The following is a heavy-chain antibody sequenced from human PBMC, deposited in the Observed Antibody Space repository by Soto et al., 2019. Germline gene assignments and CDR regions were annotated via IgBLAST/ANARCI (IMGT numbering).Heavy chain of an antibody. D-gene: IGHD6-19*01. CDR1: GFTFSNYA. V-gene: IGHV3-23*01. CDR2: ITGGGGST. CDR3: AKVEHWLGRSY. Sequence: EVQLLESGGGLVQPGGSLRLSCAASGFTFSNYAMRWVRQAPGKGVEWVSTITGGGGSTYYANSVKGRFTISRDNYKNTLYLQMDSLRAEDTARYYCAKVEHWLGRSYLGKGILVTVSS. J-gene: IGHJ4*02.